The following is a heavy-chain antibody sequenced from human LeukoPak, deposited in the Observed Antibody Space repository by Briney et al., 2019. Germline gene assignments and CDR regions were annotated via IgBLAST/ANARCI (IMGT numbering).Heavy chain of an antibody. CDR2: IYHSGST. Sequence: SQTLSLTCAVSGGSISSGGYSWSWIRQPPGKGLEWTGYIYHSGSTYYNPSLKSRVTISVDRSKNQFSLKLSSVTAADTAVYYCARALVQYYYDSSGYYGNDAFDIWGQGTMVTVSS. V-gene: IGHV4-30-2*01. J-gene: IGHJ3*02. CDR1: GGSISSGGYS. D-gene: IGHD3-22*01. CDR3: ARALVQYYYDSSGYYGNDAFDI.